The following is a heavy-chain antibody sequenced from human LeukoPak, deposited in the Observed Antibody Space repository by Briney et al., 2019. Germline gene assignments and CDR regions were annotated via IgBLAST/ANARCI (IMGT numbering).Heavy chain of an antibody. CDR2: IYPGYSDP. CDR1: GYSFTSYW. Sequence: GESRKISCKGSGYSFTSYWIGWVRQMPGKGLEWMGIIYPGYSDPRYSPSFQGQVNISADKSISTDYLQWSSLTASDTAIYYCAILGGGYFDFWGQGTLVTVSS. J-gene: IGHJ4*02. V-gene: IGHV5-51*01. CDR3: AILGGGYFDF. D-gene: IGHD4-23*01.